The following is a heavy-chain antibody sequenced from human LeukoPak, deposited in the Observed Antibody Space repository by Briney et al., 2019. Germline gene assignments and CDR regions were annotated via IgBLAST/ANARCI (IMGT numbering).Heavy chain of an antibody. CDR2: IYPGDSDT. D-gene: IGHD1-26*01. V-gene: IGHV5-51*01. CDR1: GYSFSSHW. Sequence: GESLKISCKGSGYSFSSHWIVWVRQMPGKGLEWMGIIYPGDSDTKYSPSFQGQVTISADKSISTAYLQWSSLKASDTAMYYCARRRDLYSGSYYPFDYWGQGTLVTVSS. CDR3: ARRRDLYSGSYYPFDY. J-gene: IGHJ4*02.